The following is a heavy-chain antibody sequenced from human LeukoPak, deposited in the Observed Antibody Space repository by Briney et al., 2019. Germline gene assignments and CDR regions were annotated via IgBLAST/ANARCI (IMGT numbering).Heavy chain of an antibody. CDR2: IRSKANSYAT. J-gene: IGHJ4*02. Sequence: GGSLRLSCAASGFTFSGSAMHWVRQASGKGLEWVGGIRSKANSYATAYAASVKGRFTISRDDSKNTAYRQMNSLKTEDTAVYYCPRLSVGAAWGQGTLVTVSS. D-gene: IGHD2-15*01. CDR1: GFTFSGSA. V-gene: IGHV3-73*01. CDR3: PRLSVGAA.